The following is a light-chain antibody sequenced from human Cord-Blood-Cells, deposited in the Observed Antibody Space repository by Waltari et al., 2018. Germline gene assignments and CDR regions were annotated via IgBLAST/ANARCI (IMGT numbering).Light chain of an antibody. Sequence: QSALTTPVSGSVSPGQAVTTSGAGASGYVGGYHLVSRYQQHPGKAPKLMFYEASKRPSGVSNRFSGSKSGNTASLTISGLQAEDEADYYCCSYAGSSTVVFGGGTKLTVL. CDR1: SGYVGGYHL. V-gene: IGLV2-23*01. J-gene: IGLJ2*01. CDR2: EAS. CDR3: CSYAGSSTVV.